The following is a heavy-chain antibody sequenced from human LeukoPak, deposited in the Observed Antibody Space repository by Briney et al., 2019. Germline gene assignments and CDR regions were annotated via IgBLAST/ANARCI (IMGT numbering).Heavy chain of an antibody. J-gene: IGHJ4*02. CDR3: ARVGTAEYIVVVTAIPYFDY. D-gene: IGHD2-21*02. Sequence: SETLSLTCTVSGGSISSTSYYWGWIRQPPGKGLEWIGNIYYSGSTYYNPSLKSRVTISVDTSKNQFSLKLSSVTAADTAVYYCARVGTAEYIVVVTAIPYFDYWGQGTLVTVSS. CDR2: IYYSGST. V-gene: IGHV4-39*01. CDR1: GGSISSTSYY.